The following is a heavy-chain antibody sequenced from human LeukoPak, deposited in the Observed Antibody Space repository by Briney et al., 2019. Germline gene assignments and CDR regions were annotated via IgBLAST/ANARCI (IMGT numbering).Heavy chain of an antibody. D-gene: IGHD3-22*01. CDR3: ARGSSGYYGIDI. CDR2: IYHSGST. CDR1: GYSISSGYY. V-gene: IGHV4-38-2*02. J-gene: IGHJ3*02. Sequence: PSETLSPTCTVSGYSISSGYYWGWIRQPPGKGLEWIGSIYHSGSTYYNPSLKSRVTISVDTSKNQFSLKLSSVTAADTAVYYCARGSSGYYGIDIWGQGTMVTVSS.